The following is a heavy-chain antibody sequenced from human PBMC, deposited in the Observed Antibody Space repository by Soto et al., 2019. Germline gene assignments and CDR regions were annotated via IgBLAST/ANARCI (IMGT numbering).Heavy chain of an antibody. D-gene: IGHD3-10*01. J-gene: IGHJ4*02. CDR2: ISGSGGST. CDR1: GFTFSSYA. Sequence: EVQLLESGGGLVQPGGSLRLSCAASGFTFSSYAMSWVRQAPGKGLEWVSAISGSGGSTYYADSVKGRCTISRDNSKNTLYLQMNSLRAEDTAVYYCAKDGSPTYYYGSGSYYNDYWGQGTLVTVSS. CDR3: AKDGSPTYYYGSGSYYNDY. V-gene: IGHV3-23*01.